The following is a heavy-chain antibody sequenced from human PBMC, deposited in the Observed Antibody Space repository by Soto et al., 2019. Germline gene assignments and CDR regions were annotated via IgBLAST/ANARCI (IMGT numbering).Heavy chain of an antibody. V-gene: IGHV1-18*01. CDR1: GYRFTSYG. CDR2: ISAYNGNT. J-gene: IGHJ4*02. CDR3: ARSGLGIIPAAIDY. D-gene: IGHD2-2*01. Sequence: GSVKVSCMASGYRFTSYGISGVRQAPGQGLEWMGWISAYNGNTNYAQKLQGRVTMTTDTSTSTAYMELRSLRSDDTAVYYCARSGLGIIPAAIDYWGQGTLVTVSS.